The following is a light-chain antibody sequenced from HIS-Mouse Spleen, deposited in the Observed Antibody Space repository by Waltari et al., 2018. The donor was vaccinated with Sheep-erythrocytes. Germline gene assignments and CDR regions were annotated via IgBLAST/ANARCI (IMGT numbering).Light chain of an antibody. CDR3: SSYAGSNNWV. J-gene: IGLJ3*02. V-gene: IGLV2-8*01. CDR1: SRDVGGYNY. Sequence: QSALTQPPSASGSPGQSVTISCTGTSRDVGGYNYVSWYQQHPGKAPKLMFYEVSKRPSGFPDRFAGSKSGNTASLTVSGLQAEDEADYYCSSYAGSNNWVFGGGTKLTVL. CDR2: EVS.